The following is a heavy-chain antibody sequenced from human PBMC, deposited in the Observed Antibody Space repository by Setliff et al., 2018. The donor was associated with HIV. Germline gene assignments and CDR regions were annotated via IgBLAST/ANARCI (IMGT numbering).Heavy chain of an antibody. D-gene: IGHD6-19*01. CDR3: AKRGYVSAWYDEPVQFYQHMDV. CDR2: ISGSGGST. CDR1: GFTFSSYV. Sequence: GGSLRLFCGASGFTFSSYVMSWVRQAPGKGLEWVSGISGSGGSTFHEDSVRGRFTISRDNSKNTLYMQMNNLRAEDTAVYYCAKRGYVSAWYDEPVQFYQHMDVRGKGTTVTVSS. J-gene: IGHJ6*03. V-gene: IGHV3-23*01.